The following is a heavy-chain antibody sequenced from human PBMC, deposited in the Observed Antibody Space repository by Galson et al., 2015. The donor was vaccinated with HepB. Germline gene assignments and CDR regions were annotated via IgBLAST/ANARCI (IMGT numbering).Heavy chain of an antibody. D-gene: IGHD3-3*01. CDR3: ARDRNEWFLGTYYYYYYYMDV. CDR2: INSDGSST. CDR1: GLTFSSYW. Sequence: SLRPSCAASGLTFSSYWMHWVRQAPGKGLVWVSRINSDGSSTSYADSVKGRFTISRDNAKNTLYLQMNSLRAEDTAVYYCARDRNEWFLGTYYYYYYYMDVWGKGTTVTVSS. J-gene: IGHJ6*03. V-gene: IGHV3-74*01.